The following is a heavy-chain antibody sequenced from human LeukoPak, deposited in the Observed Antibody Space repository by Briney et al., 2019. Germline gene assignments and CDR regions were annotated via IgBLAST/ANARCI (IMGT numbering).Heavy chain of an antibody. V-gene: IGHV1-69*06. CDR2: SIPIFGTA. D-gene: IGHD2-2*01. Sequence: SVNVSCKASGGTFISYAISWVRQAPGQGLEWMGGSIPIFGTANYAQKFQGRVKITADKSTSTAYKELSSLRSEDTAVYYCARGDKLGCFRSTGCRGELDLDYWGQGTHATVSS. CDR3: ARGDKLGCFRSTGCRGELDLDY. CDR1: GGTFISYA. J-gene: IGHJ4*02.